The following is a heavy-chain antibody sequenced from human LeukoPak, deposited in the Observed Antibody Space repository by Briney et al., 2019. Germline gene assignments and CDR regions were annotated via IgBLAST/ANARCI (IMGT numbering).Heavy chain of an antibody. V-gene: IGHV3-69-1*01. Sequence: GGSLRLSCAASGFILSDFTMNWVRQAPGKGLEWVSAISNTGVTHYADSVKGRFTISRDSAKNSQYLQIYSLRDEDTAVYYCARYYFGSGNYRTFDRWGQGTLVIVSS. D-gene: IGHD3-10*01. CDR3: ARYYFGSGNYRTFDR. CDR2: ISNTGVT. J-gene: IGHJ4*02. CDR1: GFILSDFT.